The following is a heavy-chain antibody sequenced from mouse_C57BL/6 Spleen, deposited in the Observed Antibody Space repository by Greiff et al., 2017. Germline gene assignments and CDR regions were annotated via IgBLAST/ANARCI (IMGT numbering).Heavy chain of an antibody. CDR1: GYTFTSSW. V-gene: IGHV1-74*01. CDR2: IHPSVSDT. CDR3: AMGEPHAMED. Sequence: VQLQQPGAELVKPGASVKVSCKASGYTFTSSWMHWVKQRPGQGLEWIGRIHPSVSDTNYNQKFKGKATLTVDKSSGTAYMQLSSLTSEDSAVYDCAMGEPHAMEDWGLGTSITVAA. J-gene: IGHJ4*01.